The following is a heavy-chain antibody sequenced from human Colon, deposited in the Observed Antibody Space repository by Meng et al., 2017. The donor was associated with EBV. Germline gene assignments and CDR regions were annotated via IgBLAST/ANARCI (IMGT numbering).Heavy chain of an antibody. CDR1: GGSFRGYV. CDR3: ARVPTTGYKDH. D-gene: IGHD3-9*01. V-gene: IGHV4-34*02. Sequence: PQQYLTRLWTPCEALALPCTVTGGSFRGYVWSWVRQPPGKGMEWIGEVSHPGSANYNPSLKSRVTISVDASEKQFSLRLTSVTAADSAVYYCARVPTTGYKDHWGQGTLVTVSS. CDR2: VSHPGSA. J-gene: IGHJ4*02.